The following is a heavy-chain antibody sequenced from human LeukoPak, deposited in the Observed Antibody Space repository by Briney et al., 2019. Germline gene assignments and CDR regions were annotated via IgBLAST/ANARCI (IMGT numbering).Heavy chain of an antibody. CDR2: IIPIFGTA. V-gene: IGHV1-69*06. J-gene: IGHJ4*02. CDR3: ARSSIIAAAGPYYFDY. Sequence: SVKVSCKASGGTFRSYAISWVRQAPGQGLEWMGGIIPIFGTANYAQKFQGRVTITADKSTSTAYMELSSLKSEDTAVYYCARSSIIAAAGPYYFDYWGQGTLVTVSS. D-gene: IGHD6-13*01. CDR1: GGTFRSYA.